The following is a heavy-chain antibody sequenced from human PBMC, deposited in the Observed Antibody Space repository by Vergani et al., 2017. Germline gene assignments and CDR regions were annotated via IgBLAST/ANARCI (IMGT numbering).Heavy chain of an antibody. CDR3: ARSSFWSGLNWFDP. CDR2: IYTSGST. J-gene: IGHJ5*02. D-gene: IGHD3-3*01. CDR1: GGSISSGSYY. Sequence: QVQLQESGPGLVKPSQTLSLTCTVSGGSISSGSYYWSWIRQPAGKGLEWIGLIYTSGSTNYNPSLKSRVTISVDTSKNQFSLKLSSVPAADSAVYYCARSSFWSGLNWFDPWGQGTLVTVSS. V-gene: IGHV4-61*02.